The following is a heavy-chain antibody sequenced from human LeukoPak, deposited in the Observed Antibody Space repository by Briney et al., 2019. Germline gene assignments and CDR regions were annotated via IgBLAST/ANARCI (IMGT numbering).Heavy chain of an antibody. CDR1: GYIFSHYW. J-gene: IGHJ3*02. D-gene: IGHD6-19*01. CDR2: IYPGDSDT. V-gene: IGHV5-51*01. Sequence: GESLKISCETFGYIFSHYWIGWVRQMPGKGLEWMGIIYPGDSDTRYSPSFQGQVTISADKSISTAYLQWSSLKASDTAMYYCARQLYSSGWFAFDIWGQGTMVTVSS. CDR3: ARQLYSSGWFAFDI.